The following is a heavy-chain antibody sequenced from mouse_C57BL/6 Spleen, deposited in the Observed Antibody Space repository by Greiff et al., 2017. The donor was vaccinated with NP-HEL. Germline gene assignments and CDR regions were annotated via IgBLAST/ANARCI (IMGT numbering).Heavy chain of an antibody. D-gene: IGHD2-5*01. CDR3: ARRRSNYLYYFDY. Sequence: QVQLQQSGPELVKPGASVKISCKASGYAFSSSWMNWVKQRPGKGLEWIGRIYPGDGDTNYNGKFKGKATLTADKSSSTAYMQLSSLTSEDSAVYFCARRRSNYLYYFDYWGQGTTLTVSS. V-gene: IGHV1-82*01. J-gene: IGHJ2*01. CDR2: IYPGDGDT. CDR1: GYAFSSSW.